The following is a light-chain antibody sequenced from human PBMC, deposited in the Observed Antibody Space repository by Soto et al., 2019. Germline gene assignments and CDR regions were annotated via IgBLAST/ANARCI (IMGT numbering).Light chain of an antibody. CDR1: QSVSSN. J-gene: IGKJ1*01. Sequence: EIVMTQSPATLSVSPGERATLSCRASQSVSSNLAWYQQKPGQAPRLLIYGASTRATGFPARFSASWSGTDFTLTISDVQPEDFALYYCHQRQSWPRTFGQGTKVDI. CDR2: GAS. CDR3: HQRQSWPRT. V-gene: IGKV3-15*01.